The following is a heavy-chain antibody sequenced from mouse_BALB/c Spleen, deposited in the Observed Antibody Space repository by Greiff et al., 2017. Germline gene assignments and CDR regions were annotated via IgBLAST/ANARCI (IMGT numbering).Heavy chain of an antibody. D-gene: IGHD2-3*01. Sequence: ESGGGLVQPGGSLKLSCAASGFTFSSYGMSWVRQTPDKRLELVATINSNGGSTYYPDSVKGRFTISRDNAKNTLYLQMSSLKSEDTAMYYCARGSYDANFDYWGQGTTLTVSS. CDR2: INSNGGST. J-gene: IGHJ2*01. CDR3: ARGSYDANFDY. CDR1: GFTFSSYG. V-gene: IGHV5-6-3*01.